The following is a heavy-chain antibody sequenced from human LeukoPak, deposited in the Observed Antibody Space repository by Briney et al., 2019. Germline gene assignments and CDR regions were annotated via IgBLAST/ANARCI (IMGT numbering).Heavy chain of an antibody. CDR1: GYTFTGYY. J-gene: IGHJ5*02. CDR3: ATNILVRDIINWFDP. D-gene: IGHD3-10*01. Sequence: GASVKVSRKASGYTFTGYYMHWVRQAPGQGLEWMGWINPNSGGTNYAQKFQGRVTMTRDTSISTAYMELSSLRYDDTAVYYCATNILVRDIINWFDPWGQGTLVTVSS. V-gene: IGHV1-2*02. CDR2: INPNSGGT.